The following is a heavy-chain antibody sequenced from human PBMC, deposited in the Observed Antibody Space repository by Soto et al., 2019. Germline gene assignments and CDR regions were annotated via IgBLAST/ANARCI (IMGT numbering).Heavy chain of an antibody. J-gene: IGHJ6*02. CDR1: GFTFSSYG. D-gene: IGHD6-13*01. CDR3: ARGMGPYSSSWAYCYYGMDV. CDR2: IWYDGSNK. V-gene: IGHV3-33*01. Sequence: QVQLVESGGGVVQPGRSLRLSCAASGFTFSSYGMHWVRQAPGKGLEWVAVIWYDGSNKYYADSVKGRFTISRDNSKNTLYLKMNSQRAEETAVYYCARGMGPYSSSWAYCYYGMDVWGQGTTVTVSS.